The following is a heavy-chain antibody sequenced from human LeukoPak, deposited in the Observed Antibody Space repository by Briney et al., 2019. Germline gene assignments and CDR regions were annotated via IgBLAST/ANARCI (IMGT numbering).Heavy chain of an antibody. D-gene: IGHD6-25*01. CDR2: IYHSGST. V-gene: IGHV4-38-2*02. Sequence: SETLSLTCTVSGYSISSGYYWGWIRQPPGKGLEWIGSIYHSGSTHYNPSLKSRVTISVDTSKNQFSLKLSSVTAADTAVYYCARPRRIAAAGHYWYFDLWGRGTLVTVSS. CDR1: GYSISSGYY. CDR3: ARPRRIAAAGHYWYFDL. J-gene: IGHJ2*01.